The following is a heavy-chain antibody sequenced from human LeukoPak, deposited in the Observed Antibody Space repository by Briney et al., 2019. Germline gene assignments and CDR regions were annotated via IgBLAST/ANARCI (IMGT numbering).Heavy chain of an antibody. CDR3: ARHGGYSGNPMPFDS. CDR2: IYYRGKT. J-gene: IGHJ4*02. D-gene: IGHD4-23*01. V-gene: IGHV4-59*08. Sequence: SETLSLTCTGSGGSLSSYYWSWIRQPPGKGLEWIAYIYYRGKTNYNPSLKSRVTISVDTSKNQFSLKLSSVTAADTALYYCARHGGYSGNPMPFDSWGQGTLVTVSS. CDR1: GGSLSSYY.